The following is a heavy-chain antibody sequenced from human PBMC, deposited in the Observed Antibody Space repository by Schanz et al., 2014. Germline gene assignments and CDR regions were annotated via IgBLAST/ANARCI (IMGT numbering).Heavy chain of an antibody. J-gene: IGHJ4*02. D-gene: IGHD5-12*01. Sequence: LRLSCAASGITFSSHSFNWVRQAPGKGLEWIGYISYSGRTYYSPSLKSRLTMSVDTSKNQFSLRLSSVTAADTAVYYCTRETSASGLPYDYWGQGTLVTVSS. CDR3: TRETSASGLPYDY. CDR1: GITFSSHSFN. CDR2: ISYSGRT. V-gene: IGHV4-31*02.